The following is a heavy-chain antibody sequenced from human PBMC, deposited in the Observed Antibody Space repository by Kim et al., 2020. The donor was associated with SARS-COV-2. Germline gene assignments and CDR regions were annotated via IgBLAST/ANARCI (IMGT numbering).Heavy chain of an antibody. D-gene: IGHD6-13*01. J-gene: IGHJ2*01. V-gene: IGHV3-48*02. CDR2: ISNSSRTT. CDR1: GFTFSTYS. Sequence: GGSLRLSCAASGFTFSTYSMNWVRQAPGQALEWLSSISNSSRTTIHLASAEGGRITSTKDDTKSSFFLLINRRADDNTAIYCWGITAPAGFGVFD. CDR3: GITAPAGFGVFD.